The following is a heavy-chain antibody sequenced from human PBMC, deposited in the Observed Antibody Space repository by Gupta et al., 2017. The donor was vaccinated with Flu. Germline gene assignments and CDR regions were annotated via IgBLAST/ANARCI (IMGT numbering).Heavy chain of an antibody. V-gene: IGHV7-4-1*02. J-gene: IGHJ4*02. CDR2: IHTKKGSP. CDR3: SRGTPQHGTDY. D-gene: IGHD6-13*01. Sequence: QVHLVQSGSELKKPGASVKVSCKASGYSFTSQHINWVRQAPGQGLEWMGNIHTKKGSPTEAQGFTGRFVFSLDTSVSTAYLQISSLPADDTAVYYCSRGTPQHGTDYWGQGTLVTVSS. CDR1: GYSFTSQH.